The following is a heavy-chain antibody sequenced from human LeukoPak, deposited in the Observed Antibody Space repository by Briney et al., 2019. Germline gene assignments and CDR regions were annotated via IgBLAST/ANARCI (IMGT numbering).Heavy chain of an antibody. CDR1: GGTFSSYA. CDR3: ARDETSSSWYGSNYYYYMDV. V-gene: IGHV1-69*13. CDR2: IIPIFGTA. D-gene: IGHD6-13*01. J-gene: IGHJ6*03. Sequence: SVKVSCKASGGTFSSYAISWVRQAPGQGLEWMGGIIPIFGTANYAQKFQGRVTITADEATSTAYMELSSLRSEDTAVYYCARDETSSSWYGSNYYYYMDVWGKGTTVTVSS.